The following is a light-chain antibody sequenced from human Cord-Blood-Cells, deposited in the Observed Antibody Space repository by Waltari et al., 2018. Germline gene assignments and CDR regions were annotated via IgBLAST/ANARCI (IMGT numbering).Light chain of an antibody. CDR1: SSDVGSYTR. Sequence: QSALTQPASVSGSPGQTSTISCTGTSSDVGSYTRASWYQQHPGKAPKLMIYEGSKRPSGVSNRFSGSKSGNTASLTISGLQAEDEADYYCCSYAGSSTYVFGTGTKVTVL. J-gene: IGLJ1*01. CDR2: EGS. CDR3: CSYAGSSTYV. V-gene: IGLV2-23*01.